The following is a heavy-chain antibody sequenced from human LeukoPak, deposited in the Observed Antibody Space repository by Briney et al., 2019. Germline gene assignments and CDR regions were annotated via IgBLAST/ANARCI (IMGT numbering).Heavy chain of an antibody. D-gene: IGHD2-15*01. CDR2: IYNSEST. Sequence: SETLSLTCTVSGGSISSFYWSWIRQPPGKGLEWIGYIYNSESTNYTTSLKSGVTISVDTPKNQFSLMLTSVTASDTAMYYCARHCSGGTCPLSFDAFDIWGQGTMVTVSS. CDR1: GGSISSFY. CDR3: ARHCSGGTCPLSFDAFDI. V-gene: IGHV4-59*08. J-gene: IGHJ3*02.